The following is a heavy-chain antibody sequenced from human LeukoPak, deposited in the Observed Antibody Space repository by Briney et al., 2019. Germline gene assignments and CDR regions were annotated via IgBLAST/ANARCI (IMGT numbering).Heavy chain of an antibody. D-gene: IGHD3-22*01. J-gene: IGHJ4*02. CDR3: ARESDYYDSSVPGGHFDY. CDR2: IIPILGIA. V-gene: IGHV1-69*04. Sequence: GASVKVSCKASGYTFTSYGISWVRQAPGQGLEWMGRIIPILGIANYAQKFQGRVTITADKSTSTAYMELSSLRSEDTAVYYCARESDYYDSSVPGGHFDYWGQGTLVTVSS. CDR1: GYTFTSYG.